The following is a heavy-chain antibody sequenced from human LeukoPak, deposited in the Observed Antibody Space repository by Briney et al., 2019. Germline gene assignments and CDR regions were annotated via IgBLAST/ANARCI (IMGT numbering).Heavy chain of an antibody. J-gene: IGHJ4*02. Sequence: PGGSLRLSCAASGFTFSSYAMSWVRQAPGKGLEWVSTISGSGGSTYYADSVKGRFTISRDKSKNTLYLQMNSLGAEDTAVYYCAKDVHDSSGYFDYWGQGTLVTVSS. CDR3: AKDVHDSSGYFDY. D-gene: IGHD3-22*01. V-gene: IGHV3-23*01. CDR2: ISGSGGST. CDR1: GFTFSSYA.